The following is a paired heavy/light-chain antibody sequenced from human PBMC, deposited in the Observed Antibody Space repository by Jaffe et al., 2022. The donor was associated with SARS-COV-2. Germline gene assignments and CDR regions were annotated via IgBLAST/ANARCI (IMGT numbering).Heavy chain of an antibody. J-gene: IGHJ4*02. CDR2: ISDSGDST. CDR1: GFTFESHA. D-gene: IGHD3-10*01. V-gene: IGHV3-23*01. CDR3: ASRFGDFLFVFDF. Sequence: EVQLLESGGGLVQPGGSLRLSCSGSGFTFESHAMSWARQAPGKGLEWVSGISDSGDSTFYADSVKGRFTISRDNSKNTLYLQMDSLRVDDTAVYFCASRFGDFLFVFDFWGQGALVTVSA.
Light chain of an antibody. CDR2: GAS. Sequence: EIVVTQSPGTLSLSPGERATVSCRTSQNINFDNVAWYQQKPGQAPRLLIYGASKRATGIPDRFSGRGSGTDFTLTISRLDPADLGVYYCQQYGSPPWAFGQGTKVEIK. CDR3: QQYGSPPWA. CDR1: QNINFDN. V-gene: IGKV3-20*01. J-gene: IGKJ1*01.